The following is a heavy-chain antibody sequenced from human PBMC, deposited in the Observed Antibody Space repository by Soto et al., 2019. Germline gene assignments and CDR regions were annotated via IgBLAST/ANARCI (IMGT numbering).Heavy chain of an antibody. V-gene: IGHV4-34*01. CDR1: GDSLRGQS. Sequence: SESLSLTCAVVGDSLRGQSWNWIRQSPGKGLEWIGELGQSGGTNYNPSLASRAIISDDPSKNQSSPTLPSVTAADTAVYYCAREDSYGWSGESLDVWGQGTTVTVSS. CDR3: AREDSYGWSGESLDV. J-gene: IGHJ6*02. CDR2: LGQSGGT. D-gene: IGHD6-19*01.